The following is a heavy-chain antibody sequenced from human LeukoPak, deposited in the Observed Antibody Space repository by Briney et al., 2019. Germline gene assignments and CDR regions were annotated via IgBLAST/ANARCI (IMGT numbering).Heavy chain of an antibody. V-gene: IGHV4-39*01. J-gene: IGHJ5*02. Sequence: PSQTLSLTCTVSGGSVSTISHFWDWVRQPPWKGLGWSVRLSDTGTTYYHPSLESRVTMSVDTSKSPFSLKLTSVAPADTAVYYCARRDQTGRSHAWFDPWGQGTLVTVSS. CDR3: ARRDQTGRSHAWFDP. CDR1: GGSVSTISHF. CDR2: LSDTGTT. D-gene: IGHD1-14*01.